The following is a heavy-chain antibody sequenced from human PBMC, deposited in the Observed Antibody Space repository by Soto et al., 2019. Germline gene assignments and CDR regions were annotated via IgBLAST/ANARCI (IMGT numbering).Heavy chain of an antibody. CDR2: ISAGSEGA. CDR1: GFTFSSHA. CDR3: ARDLWWYLH. V-gene: IGHV3-23*01. D-gene: IGHD2-15*01. Sequence: EVQLLESGGGLVQPGGALRLCWAASGFTFSSHAMSWVRQAPGKGLEWISSISAGSEGAYYADSVKGRFTISRDNSNNTLDLQMNSLRAEDTAVYYCARDLWWYLHWGQGTLVTVYS. J-gene: IGHJ4*02.